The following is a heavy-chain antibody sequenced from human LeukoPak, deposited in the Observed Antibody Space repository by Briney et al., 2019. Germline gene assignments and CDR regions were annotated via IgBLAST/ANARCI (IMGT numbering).Heavy chain of an antibody. J-gene: IGHJ4*02. V-gene: IGHV4-4*07. CDR2: VYPSGST. Sequence: SETLSLTCTVSGDSISNHYWTWIRQPAGKGLEWIGRVYPSGSTNCNPSLKSRVTLSLDTSKNQFSLRLTSVTAADTAFYYCARDALGLGHFDYWSQGTLVTVSS. D-gene: IGHD3-16*01. CDR1: GDSISNHY. CDR3: ARDALGLGHFDY.